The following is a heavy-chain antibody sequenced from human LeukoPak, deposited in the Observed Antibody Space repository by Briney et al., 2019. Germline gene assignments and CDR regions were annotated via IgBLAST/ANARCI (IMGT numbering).Heavy chain of an antibody. CDR1: GFTFYDYN. J-gene: IGHJ4*02. CDR2: ISWDGGST. CDR3: AKGGPVYSSGWEYFDY. D-gene: IGHD6-19*01. Sequence: PGGSLRLSCAASGFTFYDYNRHWVGQAPGKGREWGSRISWDGGSTYYADSVKGRFTISRDNSKNSLYLQMNSLRTEDTALYYCAKGGPVYSSGWEYFDYWGQGTLVTVSS. V-gene: IGHV3-43*01.